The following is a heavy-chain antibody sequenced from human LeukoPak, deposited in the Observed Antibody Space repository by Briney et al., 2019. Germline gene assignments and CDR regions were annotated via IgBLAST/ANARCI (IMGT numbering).Heavy chain of an antibody. J-gene: IGHJ6*03. D-gene: IGHD2-15*01. CDR2: IYSGGST. CDR3: SRGLVVAARGRIYYYNYYMDV. CDR1: GFSVSSNY. Sequence: GGSLRLSCAASGFSVSSNYMSWVRQAPGKGLEWVSVIYSGGSTYYADSVKGRFTIARDNSKNTLYLGMNSLRAEDTAVYYCSRGLVVAARGRIYYYNYYMDVWGKGTTFTVSS. V-gene: IGHV3-53*01.